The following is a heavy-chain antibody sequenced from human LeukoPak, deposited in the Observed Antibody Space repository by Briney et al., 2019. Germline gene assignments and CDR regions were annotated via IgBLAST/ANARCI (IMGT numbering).Heavy chain of an antibody. V-gene: IGHV1-2*02. CDR2: INLKRGGT. CDR3: ARVSPLIAVAGDFDY. Sequence: GAVTVSCMASGYTFTGYYMHWVRQAPGQGGEGMGWINLKRGGTKYAQTFEGRVTITRETSISTAYMELSRLRSDDTAVYYCARVSPLIAVAGDFDYWGQGTLVTVSS. J-gene: IGHJ4*02. D-gene: IGHD6-19*01. CDR1: GYTFTGYY.